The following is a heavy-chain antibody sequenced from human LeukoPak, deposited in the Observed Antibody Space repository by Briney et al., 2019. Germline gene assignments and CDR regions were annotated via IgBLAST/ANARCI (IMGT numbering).Heavy chain of an antibody. CDR2: ISGSSGYI. CDR3: GRDLPTVTSIDY. D-gene: IGHD4-17*01. CDR1: GFTFSSYW. J-gene: IGHJ4*02. V-gene: IGHV3-21*06. Sequence: GGSLRLSCAASGFTFSSYWMSWVRQAPGKGLEWVSSISGSSGYIFYADSVKGRFTISRDNAKNSLYLQMNSLRAEDTAVYYCGRDLPTVTSIDYWGQGTLVTVSS.